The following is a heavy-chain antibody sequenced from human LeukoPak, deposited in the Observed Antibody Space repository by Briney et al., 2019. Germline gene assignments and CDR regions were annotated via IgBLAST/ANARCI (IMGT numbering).Heavy chain of an antibody. CDR2: IYTSGST. Sequence: SETLSLTCTVSGGPISSGSYYWSWIRQPAGKGLEWIGRIYTSGSTNYNPSLKSRVTISVDTSKNQFSLKLSSVTAADTAVYYCARGFGVVVAAIDYWGQGTLVTVSS. CDR3: ARGFGVVVAAIDY. CDR1: GGPISSGSYY. J-gene: IGHJ4*02. V-gene: IGHV4-61*02. D-gene: IGHD2-15*01.